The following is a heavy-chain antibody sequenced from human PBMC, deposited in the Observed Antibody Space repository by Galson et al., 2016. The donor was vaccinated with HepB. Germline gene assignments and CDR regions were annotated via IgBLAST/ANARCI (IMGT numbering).Heavy chain of an antibody. D-gene: IGHD3-3*01. CDR2: IWYDGGKT. V-gene: IGHV3-33*01. J-gene: IGHJ5*02. CDR3: ARDRFGSGGTLDP. Sequence: SLRLSCAASGFTFSNFGMHWVRQAPGKGLEWVAVIWYDGGKTYYADAVKGRLTISRDNSKNMVYLQMDSLRAEDTATYYCARDRFGSGGTLDPWGQGTLVTVSS. CDR1: GFTFSNFG.